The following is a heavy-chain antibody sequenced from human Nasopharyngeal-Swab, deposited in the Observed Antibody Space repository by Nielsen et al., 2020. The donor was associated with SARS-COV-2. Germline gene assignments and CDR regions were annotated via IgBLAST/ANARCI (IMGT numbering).Heavy chain of an antibody. V-gene: IGHV3-9*01. D-gene: IGHD4-17*01. CDR1: GFTFDDYA. J-gene: IGHJ4*02. Sequence: SLQISCAASGFTFDDYAMHWVRPAPGKGLEWVSGISWNSGDLGSADSVKGLFTISRDNAKNSLYLQMNSLRTEDTAFYYCAKDGDHGDFTVGIDSWGQGTLVTVSS. CDR3: AKDGDHGDFTVGIDS. CDR2: ISWNSGDL.